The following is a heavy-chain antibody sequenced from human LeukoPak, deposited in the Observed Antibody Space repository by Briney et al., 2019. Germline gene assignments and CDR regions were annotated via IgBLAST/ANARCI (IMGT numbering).Heavy chain of an antibody. CDR3: AKPPEDHPYWYFDL. D-gene: IGHD2-15*01. CDR2: ISGSSGST. Sequence: GGSLRLSCAASGFTFSSYAMNWVRQAPGKGLEWVSSISGSSGSTYYADSVKGRFTVSRDNSKNTLYLQMSSLRAEDTAVYYCAKPPEDHPYWYFDLWGRGTLVTVSS. J-gene: IGHJ2*01. V-gene: IGHV3-23*01. CDR1: GFTFSSYA.